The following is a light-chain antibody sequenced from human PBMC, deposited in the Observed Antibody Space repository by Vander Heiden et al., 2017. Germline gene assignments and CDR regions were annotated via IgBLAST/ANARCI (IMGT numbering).Light chain of an antibody. CDR3: SSYAGSNNLV. V-gene: IGLV2-8*01. Sequence: QSALTQPPSASGSPGQSVTIPCTGTRSAVGGYNYVSWYQQHPGKAPKLMIYEVSKRPSGVPDRFSGSKSGNTASLTVSGLQGEDEADYYCSSYAGSNNLVFGGGTKLTVL. CDR1: RSAVGGYNY. CDR2: EVS. J-gene: IGLJ3*02.